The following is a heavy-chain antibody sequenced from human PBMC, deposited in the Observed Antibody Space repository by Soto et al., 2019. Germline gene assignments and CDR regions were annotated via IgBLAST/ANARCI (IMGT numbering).Heavy chain of an antibody. J-gene: IGHJ4*02. Sequence: QVQLVQSGAEVKKPGASVKVSCKASGYTFISYYMHWVRQAPGQGLEWMGMINPRVGSTSYAQRSQGRVTMTRDTPTSTVYMELTGLRSEDTAVYYCARGGNSGLGFEYWGQGTLVTVSS. CDR3: ARGGNSGLGFEY. CDR2: INPRVGST. D-gene: IGHD2-21*02. V-gene: IGHV1-46*01. CDR1: GYTFISYY.